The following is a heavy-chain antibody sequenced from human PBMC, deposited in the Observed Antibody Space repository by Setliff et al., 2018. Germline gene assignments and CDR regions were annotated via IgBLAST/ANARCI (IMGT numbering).Heavy chain of an antibody. Sequence: SETLSLTCSVSGGSISGYYWSWLRQPPGKGLEWIGYIYNNGSTTYNPSVKSRVTISLDTSKNHFSLKLDSVTAADTALYYCARSPSSGAYWNPRPFYSDYWARGTLVTVSS. J-gene: IGHJ4*02. V-gene: IGHV4-4*08. CDR2: IYNNGST. CDR1: GGSISGYY. D-gene: IGHD1-26*01. CDR3: ARSPSSGAYWNPRPFYSDY.